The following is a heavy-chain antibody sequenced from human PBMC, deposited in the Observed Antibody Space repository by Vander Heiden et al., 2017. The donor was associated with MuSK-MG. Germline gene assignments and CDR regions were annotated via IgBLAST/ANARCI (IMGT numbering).Heavy chain of an antibody. Sequence: QVQLQESGPGLVKPSETLSLTCAVSGYSISSGYYWGWIRQPPGKGLEWIGSIYHSGSTYYKPSLNSRVTISVDTSKNQFSLKLSSVTAADTAVYYCARDWSRSTFGGVLGSFDYWGQGTLGTHSS. D-gene: IGHD3-16*01. CDR3: ARDWSRSTFGGVLGSFDY. J-gene: IGHJ4*02. CDR1: GYSISSGYY. V-gene: IGHV4-38-2*02. CDR2: IYHSGST.